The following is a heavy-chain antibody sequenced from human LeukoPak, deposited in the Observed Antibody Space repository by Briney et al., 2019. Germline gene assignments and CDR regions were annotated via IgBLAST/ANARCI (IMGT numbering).Heavy chain of an antibody. CDR2: ISGRVGST. Sequence: PGGSLRLSCAASGFTFSSYAMSWVRQAPGKGLEWVSAISGRVGSTYYADSVKGRFTISRDNSKNTLYLQMNSLRAEDTAVYYCAKSSLRITMIVVVIKPYYFDYWGQGTLVTVSS. D-gene: IGHD3-22*01. J-gene: IGHJ4*02. V-gene: IGHV3-23*01. CDR1: GFTFSSYA. CDR3: AKSSLRITMIVVVIKPYYFDY.